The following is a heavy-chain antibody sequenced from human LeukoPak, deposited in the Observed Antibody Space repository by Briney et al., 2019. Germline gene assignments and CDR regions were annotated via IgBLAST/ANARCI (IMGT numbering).Heavy chain of an antibody. CDR2: TYYRSKWYN. CDR1: GDSVSSNSAA. J-gene: IGHJ6*03. CDR3: ARAPYGGNHPTDYMDV. V-gene: IGHV6-1*01. D-gene: IGHD4-23*01. Sequence: SQTLSLTCAISGDSVSSNSAAWNWIRQSPSRGLEWLGRTYYRSKWYNDYAVSVKSRITINPDTSKNQFSLQLNSVTPEDTAVYYCARAPYGGNHPTDYMDVWGKGTTVTVSS.